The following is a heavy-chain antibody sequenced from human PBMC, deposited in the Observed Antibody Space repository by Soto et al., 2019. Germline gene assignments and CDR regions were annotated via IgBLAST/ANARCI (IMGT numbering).Heavy chain of an antibody. V-gene: IGHV1-3*01. CDR2: INPGNGNT. D-gene: IGHD2-2*01. J-gene: IGHJ5*02. CDR3: ARVVPGAEAWFGP. CDR1: GYTFPRYA. Sequence: GASVKVSCKASGYTFPRYAMNWVRQAPGQSPEWMGWINPGNGNTKYSQRFQGRVTITRDTSASTAYMELSSLRSDDTAVYYCARVVPGAEAWFGPWGQGTLVTVSS.